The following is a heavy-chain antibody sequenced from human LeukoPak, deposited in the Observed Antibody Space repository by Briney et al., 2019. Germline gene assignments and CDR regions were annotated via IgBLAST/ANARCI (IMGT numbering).Heavy chain of an antibody. CDR2: INHSGST. J-gene: IGHJ3*02. Sequence: PSETLSLTCAVYGGSFSGYYWSWIRQPPGKGLEWIGEINHSGSTNYNPSLKSRVTISEDTSKNQFSLKLSSVTAADTAVYYCARAQYSSGWNDAFDIWGQGTMVTVSS. CDR3: ARAQYSSGWNDAFDI. D-gene: IGHD6-19*01. V-gene: IGHV4-34*01. CDR1: GGSFSGYY.